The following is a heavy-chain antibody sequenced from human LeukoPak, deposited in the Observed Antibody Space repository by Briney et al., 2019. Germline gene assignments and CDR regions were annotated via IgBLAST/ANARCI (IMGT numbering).Heavy chain of an antibody. Sequence: PSETLSLTCTVSGGSISNYYWTWIRQPPGKGLEWIGCISYSGSTKDNPSLTSRVTISIDTSKNQFSLKLSSVTAADTAVYYCARVHYFDSSGYYSSTYYYYMDVWGKGTTVTVSS. CDR3: ARVHYFDSSGYYSSTYYYYMDV. V-gene: IGHV4-59*01. CDR1: GGSISNYY. CDR2: ISYSGST. J-gene: IGHJ6*03. D-gene: IGHD3-22*01.